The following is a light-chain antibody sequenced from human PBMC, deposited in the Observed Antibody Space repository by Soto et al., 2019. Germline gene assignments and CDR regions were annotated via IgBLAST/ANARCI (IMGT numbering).Light chain of an antibody. CDR3: HQRKSWPRT. CDR2: DTS. CDR1: QTVSSK. J-gene: IGKJ1*01. V-gene: IGKV3-11*01. Sequence: EIELTQSPATLSSSPGERATLSCRASQTVSSKLAWYQHKPGQAPRLLIYDTSNRATGIPARFSGSGSGTDFTLTITSIATEDFAVYYCHQRKSWPRTFGQGTKVDIK.